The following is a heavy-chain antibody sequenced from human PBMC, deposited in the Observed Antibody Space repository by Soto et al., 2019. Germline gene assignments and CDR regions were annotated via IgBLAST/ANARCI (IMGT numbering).Heavy chain of an antibody. CDR3: ARETLGGADDFCL. J-gene: IGHJ4*01. CDR1: GFTVSNFF. V-gene: IGHV3-66*01. D-gene: IGHD3-3*01. CDR2: ISSDGKT. Sequence: GGSLRLSCEASGFTVSNFFMTWVRQAPGKGLEWVSVISSDGKTYYADSVKGRFTISRDNSKNTLYLEMNSLRAGDTAVYRCARETLGGADDFCLGGQGTLVTASS.